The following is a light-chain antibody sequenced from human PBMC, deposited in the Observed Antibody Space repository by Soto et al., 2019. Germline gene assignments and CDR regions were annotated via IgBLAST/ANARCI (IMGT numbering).Light chain of an antibody. CDR3: QQSYSNPIT. CDR1: LNIGDS. Sequence: GDRVTITCRASLNIGDSLSWFQQKAGEPPTQLIYGVSALQSGVPSRFSGSGSGTDFTLTISSLQPEDFETYYCQQSYSNPITFGQGTRLEIK. V-gene: IGKV1-39*01. CDR2: GVS. J-gene: IGKJ5*01.